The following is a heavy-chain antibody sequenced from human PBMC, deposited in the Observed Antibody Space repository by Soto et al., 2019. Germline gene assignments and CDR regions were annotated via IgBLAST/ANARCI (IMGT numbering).Heavy chain of an antibody. CDR1: GGSISSSSYY. CDR2: IYYSGST. CDR3: ARGPAKGAAAGANWFDP. J-gene: IGHJ5*02. V-gene: IGHV4-39*01. D-gene: IGHD6-13*01. Sequence: SETLSLTCTVSGGSISSSSYYWGWIRQPPGKGLEWIGSIYYSGSTYYNPSLKSRVTISVDTSKNQFSLKLSSVTAADTAVYYCARGPAKGAAAGANWFDPWGQGTLVTVSS.